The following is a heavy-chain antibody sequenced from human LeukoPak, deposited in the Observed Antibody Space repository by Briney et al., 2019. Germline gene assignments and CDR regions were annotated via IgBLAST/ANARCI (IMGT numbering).Heavy chain of an antibody. D-gene: IGHD5-12*01. CDR3: ARDFYLYTGYGRSFDY. CDR2: ISAYNGDT. Sequence: WASVKVSCKASGYTFTDYGISWVRQAPGQGLEWMGWISAYNGDTYYTQKLQGRVTMTTDTSTSTVYMELRSLRSDDTALYYCARDFYLYTGYGRSFDYWGQGTLVTVSS. J-gene: IGHJ4*02. CDR1: GYTFTDYG. V-gene: IGHV1-18*01.